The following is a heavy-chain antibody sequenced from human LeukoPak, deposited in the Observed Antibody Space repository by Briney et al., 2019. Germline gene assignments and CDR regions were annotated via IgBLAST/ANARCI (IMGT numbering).Heavy chain of an antibody. V-gene: IGHV3-23*01. CDR1: GFTFSNYA. J-gene: IGHJ4*02. D-gene: IGHD6-13*01. Sequence: SGGSLRLSCAASGFTFSNYAMSWVRQAPGKGLEWVSAISGSGGSTYYADSVKGRFTISRDNSKNTLYLQMNSLRAEDTAVYYCAKDSTAAGTGPSDYWGQGTLVTVSS. CDR3: AKDSTAAGTGPSDY. CDR2: ISGSGGST.